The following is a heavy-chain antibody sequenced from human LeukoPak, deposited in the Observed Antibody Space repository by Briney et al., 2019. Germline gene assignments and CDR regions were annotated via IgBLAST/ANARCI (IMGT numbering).Heavy chain of an antibody. V-gene: IGHV3-23*01. CDR3: AKDPNSQYWFDP. J-gene: IGHJ5*02. Sequence: PGGSLRLSCAASGFTFSSYAMSWVRQAPGKGLECVSAISGSGGSTYYADSVKGRFTISRDHSKNTLYLQMNSLRAEDTAVYYCAKDPNSQYWFDPWGQGTLVTVSS. CDR1: GFTFSSYA. CDR2: ISGSGGST.